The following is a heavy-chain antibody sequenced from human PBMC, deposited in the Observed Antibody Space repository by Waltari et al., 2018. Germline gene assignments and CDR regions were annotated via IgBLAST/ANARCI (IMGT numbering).Heavy chain of an antibody. D-gene: IGHD3-10*01. CDR2: ISTYNGNT. V-gene: IGHV1-18*01. CDR1: GYTFTSYG. J-gene: IGHJ4*02. Sequence: QVQLVQSGAEVKKPGASVKVSCKASGYTFTSYGITWVRQASGQGLAWMGWISTYNGNTDYAQKLQDRVTMTADTSTSTAYMELRSLRSDDTAVYYCARAHYSGSGSYYNRHFDYWGQGTLVTVSS. CDR3: ARAHYSGSGSYYNRHFDY.